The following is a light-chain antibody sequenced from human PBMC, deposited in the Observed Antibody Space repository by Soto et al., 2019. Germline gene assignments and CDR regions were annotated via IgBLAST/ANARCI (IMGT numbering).Light chain of an antibody. CDR2: DSS. V-gene: IGKV3-11*01. J-gene: IGKJ4*01. CDR3: EYYGTSIT. CDR1: QNVDKF. Sequence: IVLTQSPAIMSLSPGETATLSCRASQNVDKFLAWYQQRPGQPPRLLIFDSSNRATGIPDRFSGSGSGTDFTPTFSRLEPEDFAVYYCEYYGTSITFGGGTKVDI.